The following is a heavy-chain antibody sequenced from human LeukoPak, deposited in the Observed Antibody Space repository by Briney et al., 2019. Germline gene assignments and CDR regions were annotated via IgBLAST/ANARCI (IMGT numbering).Heavy chain of an antibody. V-gene: IGHV3-21*01. CDR3: VRDDAAWLY. D-gene: IGHD6-13*01. Sequence: PGGSLRLSCAASGFTFNTFGLNWVRQLPGKGLQWVSPISPSSSYIYYEDSVKGRFTISRDDAKNSLYLQMNSLTVGDTAVYYCVRDDAAWLYWGRGALVTVS. CDR2: ISPSSSYI. J-gene: IGHJ4*02. CDR1: GFTFNTFG.